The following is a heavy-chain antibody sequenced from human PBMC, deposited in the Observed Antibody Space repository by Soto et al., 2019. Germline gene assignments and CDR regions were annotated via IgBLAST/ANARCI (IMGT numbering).Heavy chain of an antibody. J-gene: IGHJ6*02. CDR3: ARGAYCSSTSCYTSYYYGMDV. V-gene: IGHV4-39*01. CDR1: GGSISSSSYY. D-gene: IGHD2-2*02. Sequence: SETLSLTCTVSGGSISSSSYYWGGIRQPPGKGLEWIGSIYYSGGTYYNPSLKSRVTISVDTSKNQFSLKLSSVTAADTAVYYCARGAYCSSTSCYTSYYYGMDVWGQGTTVTVSS. CDR2: IYYSGGT.